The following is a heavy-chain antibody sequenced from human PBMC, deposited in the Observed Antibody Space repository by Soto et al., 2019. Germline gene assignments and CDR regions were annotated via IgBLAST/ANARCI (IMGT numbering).Heavy chain of an antibody. CDR1: GGSISSYY. J-gene: IGHJ4*02. V-gene: IGHV4-59*01. Sequence: SETLSLTCTVSGGSISSYYWSWIRQPPGKGLEWIGYIYYSGSTNYNPSLKSRVTISVDTSKNQFSLKLSSVTAADTAVYYCARDSGYSYGYDYWGQGTLVTVSS. D-gene: IGHD5-18*01. CDR3: ARDSGYSYGYDY. CDR2: IYYSGST.